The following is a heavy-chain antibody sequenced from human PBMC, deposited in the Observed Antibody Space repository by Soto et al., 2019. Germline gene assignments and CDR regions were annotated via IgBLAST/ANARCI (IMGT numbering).Heavy chain of an antibody. J-gene: IGHJ5*02. D-gene: IGHD4-17*01. V-gene: IGHV3-30-3*01. CDR1: GFTFSSYA. CDR2: ISYDGSNK. CDR3: ASEGGGVDYGDYEGGWFDP. Sequence: QVQLVESGGGVVQPGRSLRLSCAASGFTFSSYAMHWVRQAPGKGLEWVAVISYDGSNKYYADSVKGRFTISRDNSKNRLYLQMNGLGAEDPAVYYCASEGGGVDYGDYEGGWFDPWGQGTLVTVSS.